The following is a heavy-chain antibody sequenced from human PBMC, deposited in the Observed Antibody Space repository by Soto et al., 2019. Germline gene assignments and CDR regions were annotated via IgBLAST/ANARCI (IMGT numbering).Heavy chain of an antibody. J-gene: IGHJ6*02. V-gene: IGHV4-39*07. CDR1: GGSISSSSYY. Sequence: SETLALAGTVSGGSISSSSYYGVWILQPPGKGLEWIWSIYYSGITYYNPSLKSRVTISLETSKNQFSLKLSSVTAADTAMYYCAREGYCSSGQCALSSHDYFGMDVWGQGTTVTVSS. CDR2: IYYSGIT. D-gene: IGHD2-2*01. CDR3: AREGYCSSGQCALSSHDYFGMDV.